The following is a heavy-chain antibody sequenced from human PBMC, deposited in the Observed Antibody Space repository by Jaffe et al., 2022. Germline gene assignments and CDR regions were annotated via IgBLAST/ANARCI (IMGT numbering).Heavy chain of an antibody. J-gene: IGHJ4*02. Sequence: QVRLVQSGAEVKEPGASVKVSCKSSGYPFMNFNINWVRQAAGQRLEYMGWMNPISGNTGYAQKFQGRVTMTRDTSITTAYMELSSLRSEDSAIYYCVRTASCTVYSCHYYYDSWGQGTQVTVSS. CDR1: GYPFMNFN. CDR3: VRTASCTVYSCHYYYDS. D-gene: IGHD2-8*02. V-gene: IGHV1-8*01. CDR2: MNPISGNT.